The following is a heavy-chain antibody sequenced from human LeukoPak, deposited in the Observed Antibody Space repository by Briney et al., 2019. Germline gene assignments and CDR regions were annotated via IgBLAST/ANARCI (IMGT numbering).Heavy chain of an antibody. J-gene: IGHJ3*02. CDR2: FDPEDGET. V-gene: IGHV1-24*01. CDR3: ANTYYYGSGSYDNAFDI. Sequence: ASVKVSCKVSGYTLTELSMHWVRQAPGKGLEWMGGFDPEDGETIYAQKFQVRVTMTEDTSTDTAYMELSSLRSEDTAVYYCANTYYYGSGSYDNAFDIWGQGTMVTVSS. CDR1: GYTLTELS. D-gene: IGHD3-10*01.